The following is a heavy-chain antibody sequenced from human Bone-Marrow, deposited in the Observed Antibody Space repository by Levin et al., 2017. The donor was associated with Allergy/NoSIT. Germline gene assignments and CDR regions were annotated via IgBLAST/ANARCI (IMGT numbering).Heavy chain of an antibody. J-gene: IGHJ4*02. CDR1: GASFSGYS. Sequence: ESLKISCAVSGASFSGYSYTWIRQPPGRGLEWIGEINHSGGATYNTSLKSRVTISVDTSKSQFSLKLSSVTAADTAVYYCARSGNRNYFDTSASYLAYWGQGTLVTVSS. V-gene: IGHV4-34*01. D-gene: IGHD3-22*01. CDR3: ARSGNRNYFDTSASYLAY. CDR2: INHSGGA.